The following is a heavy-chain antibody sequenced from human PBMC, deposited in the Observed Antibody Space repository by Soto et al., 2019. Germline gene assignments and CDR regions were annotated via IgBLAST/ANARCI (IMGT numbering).Heavy chain of an antibody. J-gene: IGHJ4*02. CDR1: GGTFSSYA. Sequence: GASVKVSCKASGGTFSSYAISWVRQAPGQGLEWMGGIIPIFGTANYAQKFQGRVTITADESTSTAYMELSSLRSEDTAVYYCARAGVVITSFELLDYWGQGTLVTVSS. V-gene: IGHV1-69*13. D-gene: IGHD3-3*01. CDR2: IIPIFGTA. CDR3: ARAGVVITSFELLDY.